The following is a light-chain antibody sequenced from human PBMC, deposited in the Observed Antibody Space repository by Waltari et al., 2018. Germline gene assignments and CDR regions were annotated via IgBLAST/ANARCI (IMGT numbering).Light chain of an antibody. J-gene: IGKJ4*01. CDR3: QQSFSTPT. CDR2: DAS. Sequence: DIQMTQSPSSLSASVGDRVTITCRASQSIATYLNWYHQKPEKAPKLLIYDASTLQSGGPLRFTGPGFWTDFTLTISSLQPEDFATYYCQQSFSTPTFGGGTKVQIK. V-gene: IGKV1-39*01. CDR1: QSIATY.